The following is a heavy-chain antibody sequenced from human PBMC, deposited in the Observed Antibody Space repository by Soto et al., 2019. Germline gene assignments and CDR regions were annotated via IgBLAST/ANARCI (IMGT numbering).Heavy chain of an antibody. D-gene: IGHD1-26*01. V-gene: IGHV3-30-3*01. CDR3: ARVCSGSYYCHPADYYFDY. CDR1: GFTFSSYA. CDR2: ISYDGSNK. J-gene: IGHJ4*02. Sequence: PGGSLRLSCAASGFTFSSYAMHWVRQAPGKGLEWVAVISYDGSNKYYADSVKGRFTISRDNSKNTLYLQMNSLRAEDTAVYYCARVCSGSYYCHPADYYFDYWGQGTLVTVSS.